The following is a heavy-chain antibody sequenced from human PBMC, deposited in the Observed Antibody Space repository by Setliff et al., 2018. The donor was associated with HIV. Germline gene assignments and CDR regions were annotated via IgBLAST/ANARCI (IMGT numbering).Heavy chain of an antibody. Sequence: GGSLRLSCAASGLTFSNYAMSWVRQAPGKGLEWVSGISGGGGGTYYADSVKGRFTISRDNSKNTLFLEMNSLIANDTVVYYCAKGTNYDILTGYHAFDVWGQGTMVTVSS. D-gene: IGHD3-9*01. J-gene: IGHJ3*01. CDR1: GLTFSNYA. V-gene: IGHV3-23*01. CDR3: AKGTNYDILTGYHAFDV. CDR2: ISGGGGGT.